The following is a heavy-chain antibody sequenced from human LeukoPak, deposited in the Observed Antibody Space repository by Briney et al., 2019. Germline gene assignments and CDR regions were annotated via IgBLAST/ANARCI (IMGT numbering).Heavy chain of an antibody. D-gene: IGHD6-13*01. CDR2: INLTVGST. V-gene: IGHV1-46*01. J-gene: IGHJ4*02. CDR1: GYIFTNCC. CDR3: ARDLDTSSWYLGY. Sequence: ASVKVSCKASGYIFTNCCMHWVRQAPGQGLEWMGIINLTVGSTTYAQKFQGRVTMTRDTSTSTVYMELSSLRSEDTAVYYCARDLDTSSWYLGYWGQGTLVTVSS.